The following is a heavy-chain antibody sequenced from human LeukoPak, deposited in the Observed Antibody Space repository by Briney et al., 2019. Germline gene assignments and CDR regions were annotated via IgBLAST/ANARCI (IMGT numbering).Heavy chain of an antibody. J-gene: IGHJ4*02. CDR2: MNPNSGNT. D-gene: IGHD3-22*01. CDR3: ARYDDSSGLNDY. CDR1: GYTFTSYD. V-gene: IGHV1-8*01. Sequence: ASVKVSCKASGYTFTSYDINWVRQATGQGLEWMGWMNPNSGNTGYAQKLQGRVTMTTDTSTSTAYMELRSLRSDDTAVYYCARYDDSSGLNDYWGQGTLVTVSS.